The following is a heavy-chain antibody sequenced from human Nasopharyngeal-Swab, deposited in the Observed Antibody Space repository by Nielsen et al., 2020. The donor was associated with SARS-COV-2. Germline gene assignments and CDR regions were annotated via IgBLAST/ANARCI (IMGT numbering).Heavy chain of an antibody. CDR1: RFTFSSSG. CDR2: ILHDASNE. V-gene: IGHV3-30*02. D-gene: IGHD4-17*01. CDR3: ARDAPAHYGAFY. Sequence: GGSLRLSCAPSRFTFSSSGMHWVRPAPGKGLERVPFILHDASNEYYGDSVKGRFSISRDSSKNTLYLQMVSLRGEDTAVYYCARDAPAHYGAFYWGRGTLVIVSS. J-gene: IGHJ4*02.